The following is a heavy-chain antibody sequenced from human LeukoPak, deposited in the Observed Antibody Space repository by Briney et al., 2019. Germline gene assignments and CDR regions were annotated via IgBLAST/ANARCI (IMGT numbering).Heavy chain of an antibody. CDR3: ARSRTLWGAFDI. Sequence: SGGSLRLSCAASGFTFSSHDMHWVRHTTGKGLEWVSGIGTAGDPYYLDSVKGRFTISRENAKNSLYLQMNSLRAGDTAVYYCARSRTLWGAFDIWGQGTMVTVSS. J-gene: IGHJ3*02. CDR2: IGTAGDP. D-gene: IGHD2-21*01. CDR1: GFTFSSHD. V-gene: IGHV3-13*05.